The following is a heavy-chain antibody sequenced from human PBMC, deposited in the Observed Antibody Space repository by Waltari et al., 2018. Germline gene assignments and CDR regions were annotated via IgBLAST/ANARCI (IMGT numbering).Heavy chain of an antibody. Sequence: EVQLVESGGGLVQPGGSLRLSCAASGFTFSSYAMSWVRQAPGKGLEWVSAISGSGGRTYYADSVKGRFTISRDNSKNTLYLQMNSLRAEDTAVYYCANQRDYYEAMDYWGQGTLVTVSS. V-gene: IGHV3-23*04. CDR2: ISGSGGRT. CDR1: GFTFSSYA. J-gene: IGHJ4*02. D-gene: IGHD3-22*01. CDR3: ANQRDYYEAMDY.